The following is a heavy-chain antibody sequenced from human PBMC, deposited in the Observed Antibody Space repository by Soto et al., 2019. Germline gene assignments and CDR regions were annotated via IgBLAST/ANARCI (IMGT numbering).Heavy chain of an antibody. CDR2: IIPISGTT. CDR1: GDVFISYG. V-gene: IGHV1-69*13. Sequence: SVKVSCKASGDVFISYGINWVRQAPGQGLEWMGGIIPISGTTNYAQKFQGRVAITADESTDTVYMELSRLRSEDTAVYFCARVRCFNGLCHTADYGMDVWGQGTTVTVSS. D-gene: IGHD2-8*01. CDR3: ARVRCFNGLCHTADYGMDV. J-gene: IGHJ6*02.